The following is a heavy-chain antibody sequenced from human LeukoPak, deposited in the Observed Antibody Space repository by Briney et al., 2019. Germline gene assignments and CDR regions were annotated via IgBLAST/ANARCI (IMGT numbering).Heavy chain of an antibody. D-gene: IGHD2-2*01. CDR1: GFSLSSYT. CDR2: ISGSGSTI. J-gene: IGHJ3*01. CDR3: ARDHQYAFDV. Sequence: PGGSLRLSCAASGFSLSSYTMNWVRQAPGKGLEWVSYISGSGSTIHYVDSVKGRFTMSRDNGKNSLYLQMNSLRAEDTALYYCARDHQYAFDVWGQGTMVIVSS. V-gene: IGHV3-48*01.